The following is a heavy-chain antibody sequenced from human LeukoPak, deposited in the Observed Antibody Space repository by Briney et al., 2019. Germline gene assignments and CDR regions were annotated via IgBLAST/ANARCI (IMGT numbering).Heavy chain of an antibody. V-gene: IGHV1-69*05. CDR1: GGTFSSYA. J-gene: IGHJ1*01. D-gene: IGHD2-15*01. Sequence: EASVKVSCKASGGTFSSYAISWVRQAPGQGLEWMGRIIPIFGTANYAQKFQGRVTITTDESTGTAYMELSSLRSEDTAVYYCARGPGYCSGGSCYSGLAEYFQHWGQGTLVTVSS. CDR3: ARGPGYCSGGSCYSGLAEYFQH. CDR2: IIPIFGTA.